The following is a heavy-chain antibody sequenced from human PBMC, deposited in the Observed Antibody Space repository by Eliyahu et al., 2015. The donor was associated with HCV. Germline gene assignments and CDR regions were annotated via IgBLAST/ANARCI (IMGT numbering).Heavy chain of an antibody. V-gene: IGHV3-23*01. CDR3: AKGGDYDS. Sequence: EVHLLESGXGLXQXGGSLRLSCAASGXXFSRSAMSWVRQAPGKGLEWVSAITPSGGDTYYTDSVEGRLTISRDNSKNTLYLQMNSLTAEDTAVYYCAKGGDYDSWGQGTLVAVSS. J-gene: IGHJ4*02. CDR1: GXXFSRSA. D-gene: IGHD3-3*01. CDR2: ITPSGGDT.